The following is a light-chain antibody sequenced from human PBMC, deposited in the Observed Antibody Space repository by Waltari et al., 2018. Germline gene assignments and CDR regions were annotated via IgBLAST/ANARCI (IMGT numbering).Light chain of an antibody. V-gene: IGLV2-11*01. J-gene: IGLJ1*01. Sequence: QSALTQPRSVSGSPGQSVTISCTGTSSDVGGYNYVSWYQQHPGKAPKLMIYEVSKRPSGGPDRFSGSKAGNTASLTISGLQADDEADYYCCSYAGSYTGVFGTGSKVTVL. CDR1: SSDVGGYNY. CDR2: EVS. CDR3: CSYAGSYTGV.